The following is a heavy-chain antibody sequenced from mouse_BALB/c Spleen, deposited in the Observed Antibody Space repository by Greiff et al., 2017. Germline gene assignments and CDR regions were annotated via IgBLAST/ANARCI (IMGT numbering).Heavy chain of an antibody. V-gene: IGHV2-6-2*01. D-gene: IGHD2-2*01. CDR3: ATGYDGAWFAY. CDR2: IWSDGST. Sequence: QVQLQQSGPDLVAPSQSLSITCTVSGFSLTSYGVHWVRQHPGKGLEWLVVIWSDGSTTYNSALKSRLSISKDNSKSQVFLKMNSLQTDDTAMYYCATGYDGAWFAYWGQGTLVTVSA. J-gene: IGHJ3*01. CDR1: GFSLTSYG.